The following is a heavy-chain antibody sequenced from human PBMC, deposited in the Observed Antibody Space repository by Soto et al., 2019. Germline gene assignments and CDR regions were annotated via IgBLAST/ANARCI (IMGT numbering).Heavy chain of an antibody. CDR2: INSDGSSA. Sequence: PAGSLRLSCSASGFTFSNYWMHWVRQAPGKGLVWVSRINSDGSSAVYGDSVKGRFTISRDNAKNTLYLQMNSLRGEDTAVYSCTRDPAPAGWFDCWGQGTLVTVSS. CDR3: TRDPAPAGWFDC. V-gene: IGHV3-74*01. CDR1: GFTFSNYW. J-gene: IGHJ5*01. D-gene: IGHD6-13*01.